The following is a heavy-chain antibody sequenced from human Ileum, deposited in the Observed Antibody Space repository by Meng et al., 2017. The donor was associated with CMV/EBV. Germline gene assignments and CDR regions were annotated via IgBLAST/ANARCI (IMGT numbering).Heavy chain of an antibody. CDR3: ARGDYGDYVGV. J-gene: IGHJ4*02. D-gene: IGHD4-17*01. CDR1: GFTVSSYA. Sequence: LSGAASGFTVSSYARHWVRQAPGKVLEWVAVISYDGSNKYYADSVKGRFTISRDNSKNTLYLQMNSLRAEDTGVYYCARGDYGDYVGVWGQGTLVTVSS. CDR2: ISYDGSNK. V-gene: IGHV3-30*01.